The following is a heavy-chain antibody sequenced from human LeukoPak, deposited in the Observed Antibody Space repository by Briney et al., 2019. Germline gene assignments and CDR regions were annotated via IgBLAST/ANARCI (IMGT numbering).Heavy chain of an antibody. J-gene: IGHJ6*03. V-gene: IGHV4-61*01. CDR3: AREAAYSGSSHYYYYYMDV. CDR2: IYYSGST. D-gene: IGHD6-6*01. Sequence: PSETLSLTCTVSGDSIRSSRYNWGWIRQSPGKGLEWIGYIYYSGSTNYNPSLKSRVNISVDTSKNQFSLKLSSVTAADTAVYYCAREAAYSGSSHYYYYYMDVWGKGTTVTVSS. CDR1: GDSIRSSRYN.